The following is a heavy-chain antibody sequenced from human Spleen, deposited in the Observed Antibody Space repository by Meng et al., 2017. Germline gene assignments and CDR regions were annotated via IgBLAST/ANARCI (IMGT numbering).Heavy chain of an antibody. CDR2: IIPIFATT. CDR3: ARGPSIYGDYNWFDS. D-gene: IGHD4-17*01. V-gene: IGHV1-69*06. J-gene: IGHJ5*01. CDR1: GGTLSNFA. Sequence: QGQLVQSGAEVKKPGSSVKVSCEASGGTLSNFAIIWVRQAPGQGLEWMGGIIPIFATTNYAQKFQGRVTITADRSTATAYMDLSSLRSEDTAIYYCARGPSIYGDYNWFDSWGQGTLVTVSS.